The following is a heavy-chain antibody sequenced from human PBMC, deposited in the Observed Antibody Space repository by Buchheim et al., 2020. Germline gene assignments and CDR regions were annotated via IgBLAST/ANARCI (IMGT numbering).Heavy chain of an antibody. CDR1: GGSMSNGDYY. V-gene: IGHV4-30-4*01. Sequence: QVQLQESGPGLVKPSQTLSLTCSVSGGSMSNGDYYWSWIRQPPGKGLEWIGYIYYSGSTDYNPSLKSRVTISVDTSKNQFSLKLSAVTAADTDVYYCARASGYYGSGSYYRLNLNWIDPWGQGTL. CDR2: IYYSGST. CDR3: ARASGYYGSGSYYRLNLNWIDP. J-gene: IGHJ5*02. D-gene: IGHD3-10*01.